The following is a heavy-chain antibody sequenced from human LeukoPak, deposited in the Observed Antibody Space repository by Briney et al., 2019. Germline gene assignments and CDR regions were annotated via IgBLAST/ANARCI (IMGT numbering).Heavy chain of an antibody. Sequence: ASVKVSCKASGYTFTRHFMHWVRQAPGQGLEWMGIINPSGGSTNYAQKFQGRVTMTRDMSTSTVYMELSSLRSEDTAVYYCARDLEGIVATSGLYYYYMDVWGKGTTVTVSS. J-gene: IGHJ6*03. V-gene: IGHV1-46*01. CDR1: GYTFTRHF. CDR3: ARDLEGIVATSGLYYYYMDV. CDR2: INPSGGST. D-gene: IGHD5-12*01.